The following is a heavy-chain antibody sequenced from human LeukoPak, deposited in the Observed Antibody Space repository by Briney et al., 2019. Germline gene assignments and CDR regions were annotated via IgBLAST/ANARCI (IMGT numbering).Heavy chain of an antibody. V-gene: IGHV3-23*01. CDR2: ISGSGGST. Sequence: GGSLRLSCAASGFTFSSYAMSWVRQAPGKGLEWASAISGSGGSTYYADSVKGRFTISRDNSKNTLYLQMNSLRAEDTAVYYCAKDLSPPGIAAAGMVYWGQGTLVTVSS. CDR1: GFTFSSYA. CDR3: AKDLSPPGIAAAGMVY. D-gene: IGHD6-13*01. J-gene: IGHJ4*02.